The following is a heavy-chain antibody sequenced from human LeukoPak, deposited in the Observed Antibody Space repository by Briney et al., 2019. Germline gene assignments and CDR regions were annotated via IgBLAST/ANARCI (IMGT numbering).Heavy chain of an antibody. CDR1: GFTFSSYA. CDR2: ISYDGSNK. D-gene: IGHD5-24*01. V-gene: IGHV3-30*04. CDR3: ARDWSKDGYTLDY. J-gene: IGHJ4*02. Sequence: GGSLRLSCAASGFTFSSYAMHWVRQAPGKGLEWVAVISYDGSNKYYADSVKGRFTISRDNSKNTLYLQMNSLRAEDTAVYYCARDWSKDGYTLDYWGQGTLVTVSS.